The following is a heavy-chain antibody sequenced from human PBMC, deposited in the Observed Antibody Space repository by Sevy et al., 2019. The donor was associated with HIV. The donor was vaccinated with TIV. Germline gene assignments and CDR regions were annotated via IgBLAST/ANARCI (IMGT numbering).Heavy chain of an antibody. V-gene: IGHV4-39*01. Sequence: SETLSLTCTVSGDSISSGNFYWGWIRQPPGKGLEWIGSIYYSGSTYYNPSLKSRVTISVDTSKDQFSLKLRSVTAADTAVYYCARLFDDSSGPPSDYWGQGTLVTVSS. CDR3: ARLFDDSSGPPSDY. CDR1: GDSISSGNFY. D-gene: IGHD3-22*01. CDR2: IYYSGST. J-gene: IGHJ4*02.